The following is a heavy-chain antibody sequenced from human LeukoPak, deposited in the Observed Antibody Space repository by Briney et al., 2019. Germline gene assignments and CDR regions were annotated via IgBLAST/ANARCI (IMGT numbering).Heavy chain of an antibody. CDR1: GYSFTSYW. Sequence: HGEPWNISGQASGYSFTSYWSSWVRQLPGKGLEWMGRIDPSDSYTNYSPSFQGHVTISADKSISTAYLQWSSLKASDTAMYYCARDLGDSSSRLDYWGQGTLVTVSS. CDR3: ARDLGDSSSRLDY. CDR2: IDPSDSYT. V-gene: IGHV5-10-1*01. D-gene: IGHD6-13*01. J-gene: IGHJ4*02.